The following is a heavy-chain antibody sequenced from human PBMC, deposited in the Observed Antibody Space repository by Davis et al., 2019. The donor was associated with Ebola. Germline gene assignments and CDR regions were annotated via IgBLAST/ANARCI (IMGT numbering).Heavy chain of an antibody. CDR2: IIPIFGTA. V-gene: IGHV1-69*13. J-gene: IGHJ5*02. Sequence: AASVQVSCKASGGTFSSYAISWVRQAPGQGLEWVGGIIPIFGTANYAQKFQGRVTITADESTSTAYMELSSLRSEDTAVYYCARGFIYCSGGSCQGNWFDPWGQGTLVTVSS. D-gene: IGHD2-15*01. CDR1: GGTFSSYA. CDR3: ARGFIYCSGGSCQGNWFDP.